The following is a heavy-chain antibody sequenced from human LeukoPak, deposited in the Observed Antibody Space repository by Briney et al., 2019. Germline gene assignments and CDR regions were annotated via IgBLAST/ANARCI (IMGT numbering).Heavy chain of an antibody. CDR1: GFTFSSYW. CDR2: IKQDGSEK. V-gene: IGHV3-7*03. Sequence: GGSLRLSCAASGFTFSSYWMSWVRQAPGKGLEWVANIKQDGSEKYYVDSVKGRFTISRDNAKNSLYLQMNSLRAEDTAVYYCARGCSSTSCYAVGDAFDIWGQGTMVTVSS. CDR3: ARGCSSTSCYAVGDAFDI. J-gene: IGHJ3*02. D-gene: IGHD2-2*01.